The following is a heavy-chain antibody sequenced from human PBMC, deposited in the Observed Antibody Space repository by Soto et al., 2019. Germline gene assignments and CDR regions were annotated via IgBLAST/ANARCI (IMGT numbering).Heavy chain of an antibody. D-gene: IGHD6-13*01. J-gene: IGHJ4*02. V-gene: IGHV4-30-4*01. Sequence: SETLSLTCTVSGGSISSGDYYWSWIRQPPGKGLEWIGYIYYSGSTYYNPSLKSRVTISVDTSKNQFSLKLSSVTAADTAVYYCHVGAEAGTGGRVVDYWGQGTLVTVSS. CDR1: GGSISSGDYY. CDR2: IYYSGST. CDR3: HVGAEAGTGGRVVDY.